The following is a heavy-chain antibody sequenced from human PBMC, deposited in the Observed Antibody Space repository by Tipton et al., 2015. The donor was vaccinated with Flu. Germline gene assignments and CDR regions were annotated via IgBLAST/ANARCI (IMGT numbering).Heavy chain of an antibody. CDR1: GGSFSEYN. CDR2: IRPSGST. Sequence: TLSLTCAVYGGSFSEYNWGWVRQSPGTGLEWIGEIRPSGSTNYSPSLKSRVTMSEDTSKNQFSLWLNSVTAADTAVYYCARLPRYSSGWGRYFDLWGRGTLVTVSS. J-gene: IGHJ2*01. V-gene: IGHV4-34*01. D-gene: IGHD6-19*01. CDR3: ARLPRYSSGWGRYFDL.